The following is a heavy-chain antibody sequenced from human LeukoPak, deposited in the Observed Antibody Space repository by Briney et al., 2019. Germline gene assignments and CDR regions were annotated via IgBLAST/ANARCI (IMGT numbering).Heavy chain of an antibody. CDR3: ARPAIAAAGKGAFDI. Sequence: GASVKVSCKASGYTFTSYYMHWVRQAPGQGLEWMGKINPSGGSTSYAQKFQGRVTMTRDTSTSTVYMELSSLRSEDTAVYYCARPAIAAAGKGAFDIWGQGTMVTVSS. CDR1: GYTFTSYY. D-gene: IGHD6-13*01. J-gene: IGHJ3*02. V-gene: IGHV1-46*01. CDR2: INPSGGST.